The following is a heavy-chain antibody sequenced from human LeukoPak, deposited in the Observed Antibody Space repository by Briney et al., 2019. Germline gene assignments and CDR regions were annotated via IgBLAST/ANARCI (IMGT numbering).Heavy chain of an antibody. D-gene: IGHD3-3*01. Sequence: GGSLRLSCAASGFIFSRDSMNWVRQAPGRGLEWVGIIAKDGNSRYYGNSVKGRFIMSRDNSMDTLYLQMNRLRPEDTAVYYCATTEFWSGFYAGDYWGQGTLVTVSS. CDR3: ATTEFWSGFYAGDY. CDR1: GFIFSRDS. J-gene: IGHJ4*02. CDR2: IAKDGNSR. V-gene: IGHV3-30*03.